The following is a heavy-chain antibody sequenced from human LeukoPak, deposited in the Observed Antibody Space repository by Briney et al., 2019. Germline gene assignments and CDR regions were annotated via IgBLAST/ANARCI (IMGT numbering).Heavy chain of an antibody. J-gene: IGHJ4*02. CDR1: GGSFSGYY. CDR3: ARDQGRLVRGVMFDY. CDR2: IYYSGST. V-gene: IGHV4-59*12. Sequence: PSETLSLTCAVYGGSFSGYYWSWIRQPPGKGLEWIGYIYYSGSTNYNPSLKSRVTISVDTSKNQFSLKLSSVTAADTAVYYCARDQGRLVRGVMFDYWGQGTLVTVSS. D-gene: IGHD3-10*01.